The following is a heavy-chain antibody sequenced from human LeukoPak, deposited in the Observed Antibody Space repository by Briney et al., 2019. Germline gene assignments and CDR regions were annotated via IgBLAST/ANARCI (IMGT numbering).Heavy chain of an antibody. J-gene: IGHJ4*02. CDR2: ISFDGSGE. CDR3: ARAPTITTGFDY. Sequence: PGGSLRLSCAASGFSFSSYTLHWVRQAPGKGLEWVAGISFDGSGEYYADSVKGRFTISRDNSRDTLYLQMNSLRAEDTAVYCCARAPTITTGFDYWGRGTLVTVSS. CDR1: GFSFSSYT. V-gene: IGHV3-30*04. D-gene: IGHD4-11*01.